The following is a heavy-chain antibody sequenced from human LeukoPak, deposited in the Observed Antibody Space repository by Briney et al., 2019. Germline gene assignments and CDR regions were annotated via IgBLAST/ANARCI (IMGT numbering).Heavy chain of an antibody. CDR2: ISSSSSYI. D-gene: IGHD6-13*01. CDR1: GFTFISYS. J-gene: IGHJ4*02. V-gene: IGHV3-21*01. CDR3: AAGIAATLDY. Sequence: PGGSLRLSCAASGFTFISYSMNWVRQAPGKWLEWVSSISSSSSYIYYADSVKGRFTISRDNDKNSLYLQMNSLRAEDTAVYYCAAGIAATLDYWGQGTLVTVSS.